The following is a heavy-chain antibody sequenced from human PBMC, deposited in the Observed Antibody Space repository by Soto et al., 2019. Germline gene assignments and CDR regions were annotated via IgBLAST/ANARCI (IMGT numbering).Heavy chain of an antibody. CDR3: ARVISSAWPYYFDY. CDR1: GGSVSSGSYY. V-gene: IGHV4-61*01. D-gene: IGHD6-19*01. Sequence: SLTCTVSGGSVSSGSYYWSWIRQPPGKGLEWIGYIYYSGSTNYNPSLKSRATISVDTSKNQFSLKLSSVTAADTAVYYCARVISSAWPYYFDYWGQGTLVTVSS. J-gene: IGHJ4*02. CDR2: IYYSGST.